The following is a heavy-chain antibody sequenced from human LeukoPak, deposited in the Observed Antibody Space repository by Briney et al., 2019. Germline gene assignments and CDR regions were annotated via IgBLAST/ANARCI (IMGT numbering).Heavy chain of an antibody. Sequence: GGSLRLSCAASGFTFSSYAMSWVRQAPGKGLMYISRDNGDGSTTNYADVVKGRFTMSRDNVKNTLYLQMNSLRVEDTAVYYCARDPRNVGLAPWGQGTLVTVSS. V-gene: IGHV3-74*01. CDR2: DNGDGSTT. CDR1: GFTFSSYA. CDR3: ARDPRNVGLAP. J-gene: IGHJ5*02. D-gene: IGHD2-15*01.